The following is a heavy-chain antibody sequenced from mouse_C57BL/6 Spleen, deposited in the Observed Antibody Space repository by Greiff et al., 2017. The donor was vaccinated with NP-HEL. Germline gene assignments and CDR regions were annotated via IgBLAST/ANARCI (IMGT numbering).Heavy chain of an antibody. CDR3: TTDRDDY. Sequence: EVQLQQSGAELVRPGASVKLSCTASGFNFKDDYMHWVKQRPEQGLEWIGWIDPENGDTEYASKFQGKATITADTSSNTAYLQLSSLTSEDTAVYYCTTDRDDYWGQGTTLTVSS. CDR2: IDPENGDT. V-gene: IGHV14-4*01. CDR1: GFNFKDDY. J-gene: IGHJ2*01.